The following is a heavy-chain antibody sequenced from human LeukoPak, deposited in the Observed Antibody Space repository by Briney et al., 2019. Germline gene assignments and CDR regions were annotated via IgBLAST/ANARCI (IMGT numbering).Heavy chain of an antibody. CDR2: ISGSGGST. J-gene: IGHJ4*02. CDR3: ANNIAAAGTGNDY. V-gene: IGHV3-23*01. D-gene: IGHD6-13*01. CDR1: GFTFSKYC. Sequence: GGSLRLSCAASGFTFSKYCMTWVRQAPGKGLEWVSAISGSGGSTYYADSVKGRFTISRDNSKNTLYLQMNSLRAEDTAVYYCANNIAAAGTGNDYWGQGTLVTVSS.